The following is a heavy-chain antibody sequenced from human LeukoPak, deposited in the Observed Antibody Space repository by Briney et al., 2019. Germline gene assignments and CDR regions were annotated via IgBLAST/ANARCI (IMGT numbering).Heavy chain of an antibody. CDR1: GYTFTSYA. V-gene: IGHV7-4-1*02. J-gene: IGHJ1*01. CDR3: ARGYSSSWSEYFQH. CDR2: INTNTGNP. D-gene: IGHD6-13*01. Sequence: ASVKVSCKASGYTFTSYAMNWVRQAPGQGLEWMGWINTNTGNPTYAQGFTGRFVFSLDTSVSTAYLQISSLKAEDTAVYYCARGYSSSWSEYFQHWGQGTLVTVSS.